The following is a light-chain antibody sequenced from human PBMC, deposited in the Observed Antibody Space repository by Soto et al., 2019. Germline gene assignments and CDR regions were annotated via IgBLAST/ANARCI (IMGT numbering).Light chain of an antibody. CDR3: QSYDSSLSGFDV. CDR1: SSNIGAGYD. J-gene: IGLJ1*01. CDR2: SNS. V-gene: IGLV1-40*01. Sequence: QPVLTQPPSVSGAPGQRVTISCTGSSSNIGAGYDVHWYQQLPGTAPKLLIYSNSNRPSGVPDRFSGSKSGTSASLAITGLQAEDEADYYCQSYDSSLSGFDVFGTGTKVTVL.